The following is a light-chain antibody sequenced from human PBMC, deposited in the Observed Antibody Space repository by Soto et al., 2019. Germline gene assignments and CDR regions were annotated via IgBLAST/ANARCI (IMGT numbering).Light chain of an antibody. Sequence: EIVLTQSPGTLSLSPGDRATLSCRASQSVSSRYLAGYKQQPGQAPRLLISGASTRATGIPDRFSCSGSGPDFTLTISRLEPEDCAVYYCQQYGNARWTFGQGTKVEIK. J-gene: IGKJ1*01. V-gene: IGKV3-20*01. CDR2: GAS. CDR1: QSVSSRY. CDR3: QQYGNARWT.